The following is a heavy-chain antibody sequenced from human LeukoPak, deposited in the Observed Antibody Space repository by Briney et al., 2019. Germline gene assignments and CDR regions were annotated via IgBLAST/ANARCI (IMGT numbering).Heavy chain of an antibody. V-gene: IGHV3-53*01. Sequence: GGSLRLSCAVSGFTVSSNYMSWVCQAPGKGLEWVSLIHSGGTTDYADSVKDRFSISRDYSKNTVNLQINSLRAEDTAVYYCARERRYCSGDNCYSGLDYWGQGTQVTVSS. J-gene: IGHJ4*02. CDR1: GFTVSSNY. CDR3: ARERRYCSGDNCYSGLDY. CDR2: IHSGGTT. D-gene: IGHD2-15*01.